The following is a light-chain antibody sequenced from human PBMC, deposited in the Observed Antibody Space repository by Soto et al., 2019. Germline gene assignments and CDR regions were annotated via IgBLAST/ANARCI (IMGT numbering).Light chain of an antibody. CDR1: QTFSDW. J-gene: IGKJ1*01. V-gene: IGKV1-5*01. CDR3: QQYNTYSPT. Sequence: DIQMTQSPSTPSASVGDRVTITCRASQTFSDWLAWYQQKPGEAPRLLISDVSHLESGVPSRFSGSGSGREFTLTISSLQPDDFANYYCQQYNTYSPTLGQGTRWIS. CDR2: DVS.